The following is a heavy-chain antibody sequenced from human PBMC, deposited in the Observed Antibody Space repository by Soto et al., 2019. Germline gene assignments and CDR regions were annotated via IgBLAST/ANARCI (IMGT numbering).Heavy chain of an antibody. D-gene: IGHD3-9*01. V-gene: IGHV4-39*01. CDR1: GGSISSSSYY. Sequence: SETLSLTCTVSGGSISSSSYYWGWIRQPPGKGLEWIGSIYYSGSTYYNPSLKSRVTISVDTSKNQFSLKLSSVTAADTAVYYCARQDRHYDILTGYYRAIFDYWGQGTLVTVSS. CDR3: ARQDRHYDILTGYYRAIFDY. CDR2: IYYSGST. J-gene: IGHJ4*02.